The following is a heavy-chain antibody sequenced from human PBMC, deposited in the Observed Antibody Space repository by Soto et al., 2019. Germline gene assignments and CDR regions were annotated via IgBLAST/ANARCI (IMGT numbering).Heavy chain of an antibody. D-gene: IGHD3-3*01. J-gene: IGHJ5*02. V-gene: IGHV1-2*02. Sequence: ASVKVSGKASGYTFTGYYMHWVRQAPGQGLEWMGWINPNSGGTNYAQKFQGRVTMTRDTSISTAYMELSRLRSDDTAVYYCARAVTIFGVVIVNWFDPWGQGTLVTVSS. CDR2: INPNSGGT. CDR3: ARAVTIFGVVIVNWFDP. CDR1: GYTFTGYY.